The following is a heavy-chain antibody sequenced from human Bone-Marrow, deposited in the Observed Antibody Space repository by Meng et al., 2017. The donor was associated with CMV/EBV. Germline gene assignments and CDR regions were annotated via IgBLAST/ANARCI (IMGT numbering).Heavy chain of an antibody. CDR3: AREGAYGYNYYYGMDV. D-gene: IGHD6-13*01. J-gene: IGHJ6*02. V-gene: IGHV4-4*07. CDR2: IYTSGST. CDR1: GGTIGSYY. Sequence: GGTIGSYYWGWLRQPSGKGLEWIWRIYTSGSTNYNPSLKSRITMSVDTSKNQFSLKLSSVTAADTAVYYCAREGAYGYNYYYGMDVWGQGTTVTVSS.